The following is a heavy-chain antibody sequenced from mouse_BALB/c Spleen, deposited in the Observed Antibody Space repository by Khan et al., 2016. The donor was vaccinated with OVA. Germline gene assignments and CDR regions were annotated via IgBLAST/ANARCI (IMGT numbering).Heavy chain of an antibody. V-gene: IGHV2-2*02. CDR1: GFSLTSYG. D-gene: IGHD2-4*01. CDR2: IWSGGST. J-gene: IGHJ3*01. Sequence: QVQLKQSGPGLVQPSQGLSITCTVSGFSLTSYGVHWVRQSPGKGLEWLGVIWSGGSTDYDAAFISSLNISKDNSKSQAFFKMNSLQANDTAIYYCARNDDYDEGLAYWGQGTLVTVSA. CDR3: ARNDDYDEGLAY.